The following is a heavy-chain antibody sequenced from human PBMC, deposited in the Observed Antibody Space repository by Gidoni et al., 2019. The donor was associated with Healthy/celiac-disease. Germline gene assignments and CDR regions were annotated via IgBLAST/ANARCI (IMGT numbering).Heavy chain of an antibody. CDR2: ISSSSSYI. Sequence: EVQLVESGGGLVKPGGSLRLSCAASGFPFSSYSMNWVRQAPGKGLEWVSSISSSSSYIYYADSVKGRFTISRDNAKNSLYLQMNSLRAEDTAVYYCARGEIAARPWPRDYWGQGTLVTVSS. CDR3: ARGEIAARPWPRDY. V-gene: IGHV3-21*01. D-gene: IGHD6-6*01. J-gene: IGHJ4*02. CDR1: GFPFSSYS.